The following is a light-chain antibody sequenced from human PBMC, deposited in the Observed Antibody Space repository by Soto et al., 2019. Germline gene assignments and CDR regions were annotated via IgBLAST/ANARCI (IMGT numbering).Light chain of an antibody. J-gene: IGLJ2*01. V-gene: IGLV1-51*01. CDR1: RSNIGNNY. CDR2: DNN. Sequence: QSVLTQPPSVSAAPGQKVTISCSGSRSNIGNNYVAWYQQLPGTAPKLLMYDNNNRPSGIPDRFSGSKSGTSATLGITGLQTGDEADYYCGTWDSSLSAGVFGGGTKVTVL. CDR3: GTWDSSLSAGV.